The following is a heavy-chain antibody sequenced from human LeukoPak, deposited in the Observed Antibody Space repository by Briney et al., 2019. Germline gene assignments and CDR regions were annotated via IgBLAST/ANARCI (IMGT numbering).Heavy chain of an antibody. CDR2: ISSNGGST. CDR3: AKEDYVPFDY. Sequence: GGSLRLSCSASGFTFSSYAMHWVRQAPGKGLEYVSAISSNGGSTYYADSVKGRFTISRDNSKNTLYLQMNSLRAEDTAVYYCAKEDYVPFDYWGQGTLVTVSS. J-gene: IGHJ4*02. D-gene: IGHD4-17*01. CDR1: GFTFSSYA. V-gene: IGHV3-64*04.